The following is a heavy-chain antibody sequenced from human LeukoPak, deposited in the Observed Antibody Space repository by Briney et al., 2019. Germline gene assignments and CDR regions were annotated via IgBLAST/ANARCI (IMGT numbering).Heavy chain of an antibody. CDR1: GYTFTTDY. D-gene: IGHD6-13*01. Sequence: GASVQVSCQASGYTFTTDYIHWVRPAPGQGLEWMGWISAYNGNTNYAQKLQGRVTMTTDTSTSTAYMELRSLRSDDTAVYYCAKSHPGIAAAGPDYWGQGTLVTVSS. CDR2: ISAYNGNT. J-gene: IGHJ4*02. CDR3: AKSHPGIAAAGPDY. V-gene: IGHV1-18*04.